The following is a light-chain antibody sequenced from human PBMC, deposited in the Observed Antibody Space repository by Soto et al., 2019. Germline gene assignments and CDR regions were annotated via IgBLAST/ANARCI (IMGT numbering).Light chain of an antibody. J-gene: IGKJ4*01. CDR3: QQYNQWPLS. CDR2: VAS. Sequence: EIVMTQSPATLSVSPGERATLSCRASQTVYSNLAGYQQKPGQAPRLLIYVASTRATSIPARFSARGSGTAFPLTFSSLHAEDFAVYYCQQYNQWPLSFGGGTKVEIK. V-gene: IGKV3-15*01. CDR1: QTVYSN.